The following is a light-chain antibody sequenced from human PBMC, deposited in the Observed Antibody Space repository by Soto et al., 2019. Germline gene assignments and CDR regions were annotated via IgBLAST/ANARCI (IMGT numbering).Light chain of an antibody. CDR1: HDISTF. Sequence: IQLTQSPSLLSASIGDRVTITCRASHDISTFLAWYQQKPGKAPKLLIYDASSLESGVPSRFSGSGSGTDFTLTISSLEPEDFAVYYCQQRSNWPPITFGQGTRLE. V-gene: IGKV1D-13*01. J-gene: IGKJ5*01. CDR2: DAS. CDR3: QQRSNWPPIT.